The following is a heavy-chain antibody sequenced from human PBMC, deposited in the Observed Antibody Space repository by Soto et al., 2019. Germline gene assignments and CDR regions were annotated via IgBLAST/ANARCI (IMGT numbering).Heavy chain of an antibody. CDR2: ISGSGIST. D-gene: IGHD3-16*01. V-gene: IGHV3-23*01. Sequence: GGSLRLSCAASGSTFSSYAMTWVRQAPGKGLEWVSSISGSGISTYYADSVKGRFTISRDNSKNTLYLQMNSLRAEDAAVYYCAKSAGSNAYYPNDYWGQGTLVTVSS. J-gene: IGHJ4*02. CDR1: GSTFSSYA. CDR3: AKSAGSNAYYPNDY.